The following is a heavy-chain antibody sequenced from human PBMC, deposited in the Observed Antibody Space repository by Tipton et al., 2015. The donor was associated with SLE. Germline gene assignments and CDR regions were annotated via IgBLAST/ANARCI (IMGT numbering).Heavy chain of an antibody. J-gene: IGHJ3*02. Sequence: TLSLTCTVSGGSISSGDYYWSWIRQPPGKGLEWIGYIYYSGSTYYNPSLKSRVTISVDTSKNQFSLKLSSVTAADTAVYYCARCPFYYDSSGYYLDDAFDIWGQGTMVTVSS. V-gene: IGHV4-30-4*01. D-gene: IGHD3-22*01. CDR1: GGSISSGDYY. CDR2: IYYSGST. CDR3: ARCPFYYDSSGYYLDDAFDI.